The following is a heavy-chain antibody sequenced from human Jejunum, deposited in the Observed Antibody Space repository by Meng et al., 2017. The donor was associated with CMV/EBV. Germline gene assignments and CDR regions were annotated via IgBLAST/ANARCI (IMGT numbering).Heavy chain of an antibody. Sequence: GFPLNSYGRHWVRQFPGKGLEWVAVLWYDESRKYFADSVQGRFSISRDDSKNTVYLQMNSLRAEDTAVYYCARDNDGSSHYSQFDYWGQGTLVTVSS. CDR3: ARDNDGSSHYSQFDY. D-gene: IGHD3-22*01. V-gene: IGHV3-33*01. CDR1: GFPLNSYG. CDR2: LWYDESRK. J-gene: IGHJ4*02.